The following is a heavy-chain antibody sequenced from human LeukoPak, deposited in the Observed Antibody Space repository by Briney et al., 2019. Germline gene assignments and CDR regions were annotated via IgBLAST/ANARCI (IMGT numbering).Heavy chain of an antibody. CDR1: GFTFSSYS. Sequence: GGSLRLSCAASGFTFSSYSMNWVRQAPGKGLEWVSSISSSSSYIYHADSVKGRFTISRDNAKNSLYLQMNSLRAEDTAVYYCASINLSRRRQLLPIDYWGQGTLVTVSS. V-gene: IGHV3-21*01. J-gene: IGHJ4*02. D-gene: IGHD2-2*01. CDR2: ISSSSSYI. CDR3: ASINLSRRRQLLPIDY.